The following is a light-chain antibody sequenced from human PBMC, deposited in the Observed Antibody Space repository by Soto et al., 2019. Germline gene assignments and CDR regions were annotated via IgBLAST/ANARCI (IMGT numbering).Light chain of an antibody. V-gene: IGKV1-5*03. CDR3: QHYNSYSEA. CDR2: KAS. J-gene: IGKJ1*01. CDR1: QTISSW. Sequence: DIQITQSPSTLSGSVGDTVTIAGRASQTISSWLAWYQQKPGKAPKLLIYKASTLKSGVPSRFSGSGSGTEFTLTISSLQPDDFATYYCQHYNSYSEAFGQGTKVDIK.